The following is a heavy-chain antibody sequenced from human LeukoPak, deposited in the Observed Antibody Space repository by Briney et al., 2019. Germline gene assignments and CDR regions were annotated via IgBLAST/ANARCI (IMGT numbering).Heavy chain of an antibody. CDR3: ARLSDLVVVTAILQYGMDV. J-gene: IGHJ6*02. CDR2: ISAYNGNT. Sequence: ASVKASCKVSGYTFTSYGISWVRQAPGQGLEWMGWISAYNGNTNYAQKLQGRVTMTTDTSTSTAYMELRSLRSDDTAVYYCARLSDLVVVTAILQYGMDVWGQGTTVTVSS. CDR1: GYTFTSYG. V-gene: IGHV1-18*01. D-gene: IGHD2-21*02.